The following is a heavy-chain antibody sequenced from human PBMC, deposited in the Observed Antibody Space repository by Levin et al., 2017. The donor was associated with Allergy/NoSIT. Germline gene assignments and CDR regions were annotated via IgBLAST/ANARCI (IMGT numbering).Heavy chain of an antibody. CDR2: INPNSGGT. V-gene: IGHV1-2*02. Sequence: PGGSLRLSCKASGYTFTGYYMHWVRQAPGQGLEWMGWINPNSGGTNYAQKFQGRVTMTRDTSISTAYMELSRLRSDDTAVYYCARAIGSWAFYSSGRRGAFDIWGQGTMVTVSS. CDR1: GYTFTGYY. CDR3: ARAIGSWAFYSSGRRGAFDI. J-gene: IGHJ3*02. D-gene: IGHD6-19*01.